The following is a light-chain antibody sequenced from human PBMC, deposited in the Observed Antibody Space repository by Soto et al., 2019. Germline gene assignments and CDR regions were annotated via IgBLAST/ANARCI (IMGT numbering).Light chain of an antibody. J-gene: IGLJ3*02. CDR3: AVWDDSLNAGV. Sequence: QAVVTQPPSASGTPGQRVTMSCSGSSSNIGSNTVNWYQQLPGTAPKLLIYSSNQRPSGVPDRFTGSKSGTAASLAISGLQSEDEADYYCAVWDDSLNAGVFGGGTKLTVL. V-gene: IGLV1-44*01. CDR2: SSN. CDR1: SSNIGSNT.